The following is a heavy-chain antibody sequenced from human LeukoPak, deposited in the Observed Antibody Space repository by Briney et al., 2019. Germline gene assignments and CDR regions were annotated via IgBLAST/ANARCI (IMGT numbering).Heavy chain of an antibody. Sequence: VASVKVSCKASGYTFTGYYMHWVRQAPGQGLEWMGRINPNSGGTNYAQKFQGRVTMTRDTSISTAYMELSRLRSDDTAVYYCARADCSSTSCYRDWFDPWGQGTLVTVSS. J-gene: IGHJ5*02. CDR2: INPNSGGT. CDR3: ARADCSSTSCYRDWFDP. CDR1: GYTFTGYY. V-gene: IGHV1-2*06. D-gene: IGHD2-2*01.